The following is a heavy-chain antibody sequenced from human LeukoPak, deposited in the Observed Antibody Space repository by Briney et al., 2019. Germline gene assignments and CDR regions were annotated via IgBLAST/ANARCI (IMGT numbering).Heavy chain of an antibody. CDR1: GFTFSNYG. CDR3: ARNYYDSSGYQESTFNY. V-gene: IGHV3-33*01. CDR2: IWYDGGYK. J-gene: IGHJ4*02. Sequence: GTSLRLSCAASGFTFSNYGMHWVRQAPGKGLEWVAGIWYDGGYKYYADSVKGRFTIPRDNSKKTLFLQMDSLRAEDTAIYYCARNYYDSSGYQESTFNYWGQGTLVTVSS. D-gene: IGHD3-22*01.